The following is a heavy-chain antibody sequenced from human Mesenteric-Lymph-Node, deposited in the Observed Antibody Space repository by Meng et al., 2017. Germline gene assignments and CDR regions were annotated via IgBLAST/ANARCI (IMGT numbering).Heavy chain of an antibody. CDR1: GYSFTDYY. V-gene: IGHV1-2*06. Sequence: QVQLVQSGAEVKKPWASVKVSCKASGYSFTDYYIHWVRQAPGQGLEWMGRINPNNGGTNYAQKFQGRVTMTRDTSITTAYMEVSSLRSDDTAVYYCARRADYWGQGTLVTVSS. CDR2: INPNNGGT. J-gene: IGHJ4*02. CDR3: ARRADY.